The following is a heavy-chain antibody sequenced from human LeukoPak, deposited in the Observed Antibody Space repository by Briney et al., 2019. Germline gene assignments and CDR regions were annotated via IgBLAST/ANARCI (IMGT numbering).Heavy chain of an antibody. D-gene: IGHD3-22*01. J-gene: IGHJ4*02. CDR3: ARSQGDSSGAVDY. V-gene: IGHV1-69*04. Sequence: GASVKVSCKASGYTFTSYGISWVRQAPGQGLEWMGRIIPILGIANYAQKFQGRVTITADKSTSTAYMELSSLRSEDTAVYHCARSQGDSSGAVDYWGQGTLVTVSS. CDR1: GYTFTSYG. CDR2: IIPILGIA.